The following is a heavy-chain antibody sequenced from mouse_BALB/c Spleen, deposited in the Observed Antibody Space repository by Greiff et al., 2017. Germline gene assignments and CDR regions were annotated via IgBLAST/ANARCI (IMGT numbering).Heavy chain of an antibody. CDR3: ARHLYYYGSSYYAMDY. V-gene: IGHV5-2*01. CDR1: EYEFPSHD. D-gene: IGHD1-1*01. J-gene: IGHJ4*01. CDR2: INSDGGST. Sequence: EVQRVESGGGLVQPGESLKLSCESNEYEFPSHDMSWVRKTPEKRLELVAAINSDGGSTYYPDTMERRFIISRDNTKKTLYLQMSSLRSEDTALYYCARHLYYYGSSYYAMDYWGQGTSVTVSS.